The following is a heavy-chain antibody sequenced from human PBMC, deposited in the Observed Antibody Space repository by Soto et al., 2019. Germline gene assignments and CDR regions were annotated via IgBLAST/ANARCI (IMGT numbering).Heavy chain of an antibody. V-gene: IGHV1-3*05. Sequence: QVQLVQSGAEEKKPGASVKVSCKASGYTFTSYAMHWVRQAPGQRLEWMGWINAGNGNTKYSQKFQGRVTFTRDTSASTAYMELSSLRSEDTAAFYCARAGGYYQGNYYYYGMDVWGQGTTLTVSS. CDR2: INAGNGNT. CDR3: ARAGGYYQGNYYYYGMDV. D-gene: IGHD3-22*01. J-gene: IGHJ6*02. CDR1: GYTFTSYA.